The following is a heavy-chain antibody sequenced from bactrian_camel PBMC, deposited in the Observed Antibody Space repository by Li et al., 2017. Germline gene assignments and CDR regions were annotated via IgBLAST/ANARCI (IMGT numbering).Heavy chain of an antibody. CDR2: LDSDGTT. V-gene: IGHV3S67*01. D-gene: IGHD5*01. CDR1: MFTYSRLC. J-gene: IGHJ4*01. Sequence: QLVESGGGSVQHGGSLRLSCSASMFTYSRLCMAWFRQTPGKEREVVASLDSDGTTEYADSVKGRFTISRDNAKNTLYLQMNSLKTEDTAVYYCARGIRTWGYGYWGQGTQVTVS. CDR3: ARGIRTWGYGY.